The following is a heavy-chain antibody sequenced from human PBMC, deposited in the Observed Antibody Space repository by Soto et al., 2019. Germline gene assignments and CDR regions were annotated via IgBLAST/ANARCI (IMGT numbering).Heavy chain of an antibody. CDR1: GYRFPDYH. J-gene: IGHJ6*02. CDR3: ARGDSTDCSNGVCSFFYNHDMDV. D-gene: IGHD2-8*01. V-gene: IGHV1-2*04. CDR2: INPKSGGT. Sequence: SCKASGYRFPDYHIHWVRQAHGQGLEWLGRINPKSGGTSTAQKFQGWVTMTTGTSISTASMELTRLTSDDTAIYYCARGDSTDCSNGVCSFFYNHDMDVWGQGTTVTVS.